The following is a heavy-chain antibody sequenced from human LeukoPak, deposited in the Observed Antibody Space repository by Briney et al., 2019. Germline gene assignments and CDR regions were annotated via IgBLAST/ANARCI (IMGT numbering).Heavy chain of an antibody. J-gene: IGHJ4*02. V-gene: IGHV3-48*03. CDR2: ISSSGSTI. D-gene: IGHD3-10*01. Sequence: PGGSLRLSCAASGFTFSSYEMNWVRQAPGKGLEWVSYISSSGSTIYYADSVKGRFTISRDDAKNSLYLQMNSLRAEDTAVYYCARDPSVSYSGSGSYLDYWGQGTLVTVSS. CDR3: ARDPSVSYSGSGSYLDY. CDR1: GFTFSSYE.